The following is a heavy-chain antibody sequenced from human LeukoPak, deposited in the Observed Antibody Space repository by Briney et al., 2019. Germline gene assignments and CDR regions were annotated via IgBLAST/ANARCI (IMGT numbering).Heavy chain of an antibody. Sequence: PSEILSLTCSVSGSSMTNYYWSWVRQSPGKGLEWIGCAHDSGTTKYNPSLNSRVTISLDTPKNQFSLEVTSVTAADTAVYFCARGINVGATSFWGQGTLVTVSS. CDR2: AHDSGTT. CDR3: ARGINVGATSF. CDR1: GSSMTNYY. D-gene: IGHD1-26*01. V-gene: IGHV4-59*01. J-gene: IGHJ4*02.